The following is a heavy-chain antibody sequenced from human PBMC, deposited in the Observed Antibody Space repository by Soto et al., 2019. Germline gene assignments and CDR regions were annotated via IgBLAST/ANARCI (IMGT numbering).Heavy chain of an antibody. CDR2: IYYSGST. Sequence: ASETLSLTCTVSGGSISSYYWSWIRQPPGKGLEWIGYIYYSGSTNYNPSLKSRVTISVDTSKNQFSLKLSSVTAADTAVYYFARPTDTVTKEGEAESYAFDIWGQGTMVTVSS. V-gene: IGHV4-59*08. D-gene: IGHD4-17*01. CDR3: ARPTDTVTKEGEAESYAFDI. CDR1: GGSISSYY. J-gene: IGHJ3*02.